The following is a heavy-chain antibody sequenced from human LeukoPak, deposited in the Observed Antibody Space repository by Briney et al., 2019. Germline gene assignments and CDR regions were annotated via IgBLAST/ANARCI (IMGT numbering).Heavy chain of an antibody. CDR3: ARFSRGCSSTSCYGGDFDY. CDR1: GFTFSDYY. Sequence: GGSLRLSCAASGFTFSDYYMSWVRQAPGKGLEWVSYISSSSSYTNYADSVKGRFTISRDNAENSLYLQMNSLRAEDTAVYYCARFSRGCSSTSCYGGDFDYWGQGTLVTVSS. J-gene: IGHJ4*02. D-gene: IGHD2-2*01. CDR2: ISSSSSYT. V-gene: IGHV3-11*06.